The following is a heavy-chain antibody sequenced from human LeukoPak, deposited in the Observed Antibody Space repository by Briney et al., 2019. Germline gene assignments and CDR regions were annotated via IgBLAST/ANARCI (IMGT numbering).Heavy chain of an antibody. CDR3: ARAPGYCSGGSCWQFDY. D-gene: IGHD2-15*01. V-gene: IGHV4-34*09. CDR1: DEPFSGYY. Sequence: SETLSLTCAISDEPFSGYYWGWIRQPPGKGLELIGEINRNGNTDYNPSLKSRVTISVDTSKNQFSLKLSSVTAADTAVYYCARAPGYCSGGSCWQFDYWGQGTLVTVSS. CDR2: INRNGNT. J-gene: IGHJ4*02.